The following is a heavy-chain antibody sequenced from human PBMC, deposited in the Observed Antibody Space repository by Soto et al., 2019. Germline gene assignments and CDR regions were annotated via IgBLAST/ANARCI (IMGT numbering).Heavy chain of an antibody. J-gene: IGHJ4*02. CDR3: AKDHYDILTGYYGPDY. CDR1: GFTFSSYG. D-gene: IGHD3-9*01. Sequence: GGSLRLSCAASGFTFSSYGIHWVRQAPGKGLEWVAVISYDGSNKYYADSVKGRFTISRDNSKNTLYLQMNSLRAEDTAVYYCAKDHYDILTGYYGPDYWGQGTLVTVSS. V-gene: IGHV3-30*18. CDR2: ISYDGSNK.